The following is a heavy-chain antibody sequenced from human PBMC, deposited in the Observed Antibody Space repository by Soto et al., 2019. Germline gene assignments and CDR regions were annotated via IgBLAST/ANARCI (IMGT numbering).Heavy chain of an antibody. CDR3: ARDLGYYDSSGYFDS. CDR2: ISSSGDAI. Sequence: PGGPLRLSCAASGFTFSDYDMSWIRQAPGKGLEWVSYISSSGDAIYYADSVKGRFTISRDNAKNSLYLQMNSLRAEDTAVYYCARDLGYYDSSGYFDSWGQGMLVTVSS. D-gene: IGHD3-22*01. CDR1: GFTFSDYD. J-gene: IGHJ4*02. V-gene: IGHV3-11*01.